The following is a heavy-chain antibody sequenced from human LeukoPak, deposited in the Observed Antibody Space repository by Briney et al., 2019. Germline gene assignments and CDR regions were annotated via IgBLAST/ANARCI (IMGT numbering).Heavy chain of an antibody. D-gene: IGHD6-13*01. CDR1: GGSISSYY. V-gene: IGHV4-59*01. J-gene: IGHJ4*02. Sequence: SETLSLTCTVSGGSISSYYRSWIRQPPGKGLEWIGYIYYSGSTNYNPSLKSRVTISVDTSKNQFSLKLSSVTAADTAVYYCARAYSSSWYNYGNFDYWGQGTLVTVSS. CDR2: IYYSGST. CDR3: ARAYSSSWYNYGNFDY.